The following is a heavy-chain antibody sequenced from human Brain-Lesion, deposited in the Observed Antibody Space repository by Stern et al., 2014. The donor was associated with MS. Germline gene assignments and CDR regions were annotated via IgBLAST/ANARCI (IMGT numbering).Heavy chain of an antibody. CDR2: IYYSGNP. Sequence: QVQLQESGPGLVKPSETLSLTCTVAGGSVSSTSYAWAWIRQPPGKGLEWIGTIYYSGNPYYSPSLKSRLTISLDTSKNPVSLQLGSVTAADTAVYYCAGEEDIRYCSGGSCTGNWFDPWGQGTLVTVSS. J-gene: IGHJ5*02. CDR1: GGSVSSTSYA. D-gene: IGHD2-15*01. CDR3: AGEEDIRYCSGGSCTGNWFDP. V-gene: IGHV4-39*01.